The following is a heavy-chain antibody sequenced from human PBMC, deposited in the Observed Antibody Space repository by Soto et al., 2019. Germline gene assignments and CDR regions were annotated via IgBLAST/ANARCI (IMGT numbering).Heavy chain of an antibody. CDR3: ARILSEEVGALHY. V-gene: IGHV1-2*02. Sequence: ASVKVSCKASGYTFTGYHMHWVRQAPGQGLEWMGWIHPNSGGTSYAQKFQGRATMTRDTSISTAYMELSRLRSDDTAVYYCARILSEEVGALHYWGQGTLVTVSS. D-gene: IGHD1-26*01. CDR2: IHPNSGGT. CDR1: GYTFTGYH. J-gene: IGHJ4*02.